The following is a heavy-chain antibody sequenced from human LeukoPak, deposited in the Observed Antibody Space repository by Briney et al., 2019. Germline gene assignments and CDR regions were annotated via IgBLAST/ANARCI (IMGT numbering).Heavy chain of an antibody. V-gene: IGHV3-11*01. CDR1: GFTFSDYY. J-gene: IGHJ6*03. CDR2: ISSSGTTI. D-gene: IGHD3-9*01. Sequence: PGGSLRLSCAASGFTFSDYYMSWIRQAPGKGLEWLSYISSSGTTIYYADSVKGRFTISRDNAKNSLYLQMNSLKTEDTAVYYCTTSGADSLYYYYYMDVWGKGTTVTVSS. CDR3: TTSGADSLYYYYYMDV.